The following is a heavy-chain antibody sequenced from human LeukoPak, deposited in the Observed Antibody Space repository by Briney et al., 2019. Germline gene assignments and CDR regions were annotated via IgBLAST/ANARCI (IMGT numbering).Heavy chain of an antibody. J-gene: IGHJ4*02. CDR1: GGSISSSSYY. D-gene: IGHD5-12*01. CDR2: IYYSGST. CDR3: ARRVDIVATTYFDY. V-gene: IGHV4-39*01. Sequence: PSETLSLTCTVSGGSISSSSYYWGWVRKPPGKGLEWIGSIYYSGSTYYNPSLKSRVTISVDTSKNQFSLKLSSVTAADTAVYYCARRVDIVATTYFDYWGQGTLVTVSS.